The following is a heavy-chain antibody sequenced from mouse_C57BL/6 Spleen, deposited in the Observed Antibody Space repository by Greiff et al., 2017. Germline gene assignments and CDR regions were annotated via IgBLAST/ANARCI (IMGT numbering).Heavy chain of an antibody. CDR1: GFTFSDYY. Sequence: EVKLVESEGGLVQPGSSMKLSCTASGFTFSDYYMAWVRQVPEKGLEWVANINYDGSSTYYLDSLKSRFIISRDNAKNILYRQMSSLKSEDTATYYCARVGVGDGYYVSYWYFDVWGTGTTVTGSS. D-gene: IGHD2-3*01. CDR2: INYDGSST. V-gene: IGHV5-16*01. J-gene: IGHJ1*03. CDR3: ARVGVGDGYYVSYWYFDV.